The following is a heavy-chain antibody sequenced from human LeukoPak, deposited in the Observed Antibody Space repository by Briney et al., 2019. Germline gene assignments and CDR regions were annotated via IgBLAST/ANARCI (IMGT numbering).Heavy chain of an antibody. CDR2: ISGSGNDI. Sequence: GGSLRLSCAASGFIFSDYYMTWIRQAPGKGLEWLSYISGSGNDIDYADSVRGRFTISRDNAKNLLYLQMNSLRVEDTAVYYCAKDVRGYSTLPDIWGQGTMVIVSS. J-gene: IGHJ3*02. CDR3: AKDVRGYSTLPDI. CDR1: GFIFSDYY. D-gene: IGHD5-24*01. V-gene: IGHV3-11*04.